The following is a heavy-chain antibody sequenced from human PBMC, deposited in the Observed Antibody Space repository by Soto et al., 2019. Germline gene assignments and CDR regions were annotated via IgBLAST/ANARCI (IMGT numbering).Heavy chain of an antibody. CDR1: GFTFSSYG. CDR3: AKDGDRWYSSGWYGIDY. CDR2: ISYDGSNK. D-gene: IGHD6-19*01. V-gene: IGHV3-30*18. Sequence: PGGSLRLSCAASGFTFSSYGMHWFRQAPGKGLEWVAVISYDGSNKYYADSVKGRFTISRDNSKNTLYLQMNSLRAEDTAVYYCAKDGDRWYSSGWYGIDYWGQGTLVTVSS. J-gene: IGHJ4*02.